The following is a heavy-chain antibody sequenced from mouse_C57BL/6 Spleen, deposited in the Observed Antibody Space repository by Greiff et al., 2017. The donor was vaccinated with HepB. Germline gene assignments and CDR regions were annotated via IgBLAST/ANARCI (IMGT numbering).Heavy chain of an antibody. CDR2: INYDGSST. CDR1: GFTFSDYY. D-gene: IGHD1-1*01. Sequence: EVQVVESEGGLVQPGSSMKLSCTASGFTFSDYYMAWVRQVPEKGLEWVANINYDGSSTYYLDSLKSRFIISRDNAKNILYLQMSSLKSEDTATYYCARVRDYYGSSYWYFDVWGTGTTVTVSS. J-gene: IGHJ1*03. V-gene: IGHV5-16*01. CDR3: ARVRDYYGSSYWYFDV.